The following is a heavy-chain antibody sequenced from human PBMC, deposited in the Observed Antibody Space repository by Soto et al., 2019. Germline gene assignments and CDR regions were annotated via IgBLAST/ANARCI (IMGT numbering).Heavy chain of an antibody. CDR1: GGSISSGGYY. D-gene: IGHD6-6*01. CDR2: IYYSGST. J-gene: IGHJ4*02. V-gene: IGHV4-31*03. CDR3: ARHFTPSSIAARPQGFDY. Sequence: SETLSLTCTVSGGSISSGGYYWSWIRQHPGKGLEWIGYIYYSGSTYYNPSLKSRVTISVDTSKNQFSLKLSSVTAADTAVYYCARHFTPSSIAARPQGFDYWGQGTLVTVSS.